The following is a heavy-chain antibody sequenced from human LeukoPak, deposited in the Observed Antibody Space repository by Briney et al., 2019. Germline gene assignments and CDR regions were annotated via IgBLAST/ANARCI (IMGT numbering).Heavy chain of an antibody. CDR2: ISAYNGNT. CDR3: ARDLSYSSGWYDNY. V-gene: IGHV1-18*01. CDR1: GYTFTSYG. Sequence: ASVKVSCKAAGYTFTSYGISWVRQPPGQGLEWMGWISAYNGNTNYAQKLQGRVTMTTDTSTSTAYMELRSLRSDDTAVYYCARDLSYSSGWYDNYWGQGTLVTVSS. D-gene: IGHD6-19*01. J-gene: IGHJ4*02.